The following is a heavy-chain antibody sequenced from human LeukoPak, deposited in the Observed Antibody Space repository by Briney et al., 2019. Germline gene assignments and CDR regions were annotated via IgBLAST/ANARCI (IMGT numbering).Heavy chain of an antibody. Sequence: SGGSLRLSCTASGFTFGDYAMSWVRQAPGKGLEWVGFIRSKAYGGTTEYAASVKGRFTISRDDSKSIAYLQVNSLKTEDTAVYYCTRDFCSSTSCYYYYYYMDVWGKGTTVTVSS. CDR2: IRSKAYGGTT. V-gene: IGHV3-49*04. CDR1: GFTFGDYA. D-gene: IGHD2-2*01. J-gene: IGHJ6*03. CDR3: TRDFCSSTSCYYYYYYMDV.